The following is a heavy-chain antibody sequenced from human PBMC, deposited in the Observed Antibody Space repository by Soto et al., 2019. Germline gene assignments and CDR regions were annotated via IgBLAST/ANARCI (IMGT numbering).Heavy chain of an antibody. CDR2: ISGSGGST. Sequence: EVQLLESGGGLVQPGGSLRLSCAASGFTFSSYAMSWVRQAPGKGLEWVSAISGSGGSTYYADSVKGRFTISRDNSKNTLYLQMNSLRAEDTAVYCCAKGSSIAARPYYYYGMDVWGQGTTVTVSS. V-gene: IGHV3-23*01. D-gene: IGHD6-6*01. J-gene: IGHJ6*02. CDR3: AKGSSIAARPYYYYGMDV. CDR1: GFTFSSYA.